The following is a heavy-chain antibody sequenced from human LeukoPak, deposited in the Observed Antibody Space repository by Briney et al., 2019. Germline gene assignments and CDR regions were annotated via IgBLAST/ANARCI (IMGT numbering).Heavy chain of an antibody. CDR1: GYSFINYW. CDR2: IYRGGSDT. CDR3: ARHSIITGATTQRMQNGGVAY. D-gene: IGHD3-10*01. V-gene: IGHV5-51*01. Sequence: GESLKFSCKGFGYSFINYWIAWVRQMPGKGLEWMGIIYRGGSDTRYSPSFQGQVTISADKSISTTFLQWSSLKASDTAMYYCARHSIITGATTQRMQNGGVAYWGQGTLVTVSS. J-gene: IGHJ4*02.